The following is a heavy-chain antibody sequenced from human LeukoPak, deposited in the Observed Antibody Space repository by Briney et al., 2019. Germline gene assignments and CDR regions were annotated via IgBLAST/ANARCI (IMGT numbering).Heavy chain of an antibody. V-gene: IGHV3-33*01. D-gene: IGHD3-10*01. J-gene: IGHJ3*02. CDR3: ARVQEILWFGELLERGAFDI. Sequence: PGGSLRLSCAASGFTFSSYGMHWVRQAPGKGREWVAVIWYDGSNKYYADSVKGRFTISRDNSKNTLYLQMNSLRAEDTAVYYCARVQEILWFGELLERGAFDIWGQGTMVTVSS. CDR1: GFTFSSYG. CDR2: IWYDGSNK.